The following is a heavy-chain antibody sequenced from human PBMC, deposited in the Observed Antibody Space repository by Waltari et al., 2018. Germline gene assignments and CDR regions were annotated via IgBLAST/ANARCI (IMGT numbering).Heavy chain of an antibody. J-gene: IGHJ4*02. CDR2: ISSNGNII. D-gene: IGHD3-16*01. Sequence: EVRLVESGGGLVKPGGSLRLSCAASGFVFSNYGLNWFRRAPGKGREWGECISSNGNIIYYGQSVEGRFTISRDNAKESLFLQMDSLRVDDTAMYYCGRSRRGDYYDPSSHWGQGTLVTVSS. CDR3: GRSRRGDYYDPSSH. V-gene: IGHV3-21*01. CDR1: GFVFSNYG.